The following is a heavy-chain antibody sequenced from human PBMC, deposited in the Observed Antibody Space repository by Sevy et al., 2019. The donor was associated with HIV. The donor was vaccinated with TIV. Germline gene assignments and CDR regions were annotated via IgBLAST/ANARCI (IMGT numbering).Heavy chain of an antibody. J-gene: IGHJ4*02. D-gene: IGHD1-1*01. Sequence: SETLSLTCSVSGGSISSYFWTWVRQSPGKGLEWIGNFYFTGNTDYSPSLKSRVTSSLDTSKSQFSLTLKSVTAADTAIYFCARDSTTRPRVLDYWGQGTLVTVSS. CDR2: FYFTGNT. V-gene: IGHV4-59*01. CDR1: GGSISSYF. CDR3: ARDSTTRPRVLDY.